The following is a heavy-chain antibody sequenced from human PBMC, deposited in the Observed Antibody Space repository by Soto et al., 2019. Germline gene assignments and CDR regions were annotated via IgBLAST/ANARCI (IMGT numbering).Heavy chain of an antibody. CDR1: GGSISSSSYY. J-gene: IGHJ6*02. D-gene: IGHD2-8*02. CDR3: ARHPSGRPEKYWRTEYYYYGMDV. CDR2: IYYSGST. Sequence: PSETLSLTCTVSGGSISSSSYYWGWIRQPPGKGLEWIGSIYYSGSTYYNPSLKSRVTISVDTSKNQFSLKLSSVTAADKAVYYCARHPSGRPEKYWRTEYYYYGMDVWGQGTTVTVSS. V-gene: IGHV4-39*01.